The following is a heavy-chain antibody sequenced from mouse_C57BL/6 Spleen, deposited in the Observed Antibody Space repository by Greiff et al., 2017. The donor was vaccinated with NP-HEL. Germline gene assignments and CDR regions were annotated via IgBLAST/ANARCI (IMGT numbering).Heavy chain of an antibody. J-gene: IGHJ3*01. CDR3: ARQGRQLRSPFAY. D-gene: IGHD3-2*02. Sequence: EVKLVESGGDLVKPGGSLKLSCAASGFTFSSYGMSWVRQTPDKRLEWVATISSGGSYTYYPDSVKGRFTISRDNAKNTLYLQMSSLKSEDTAMYYCARQGRQLRSPFAYWGQGTLVTVSA. CDR1: GFTFSSYG. V-gene: IGHV5-6*01. CDR2: ISSGGSYT.